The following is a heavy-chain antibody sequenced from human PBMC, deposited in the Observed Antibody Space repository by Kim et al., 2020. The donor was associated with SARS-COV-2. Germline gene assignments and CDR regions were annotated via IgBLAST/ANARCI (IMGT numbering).Heavy chain of an antibody. V-gene: IGHV3-21*01. CDR3: ARAPSYCYVGSGYYVYGPFDI. Sequence: GGSLRLSCAASEFTFSSYSMNWVRQAPGKGLEWVSSISSTSSYIYYADSLRGRFTISRDNAKNSLYLQMNSLRAEDTAVYYCARAPSYCYVGSGYYVYGPFDIWGQGTMVTVSS. CDR2: ISSTSSYI. D-gene: IGHD3-22*01. J-gene: IGHJ3*02. CDR1: EFTFSSYS.